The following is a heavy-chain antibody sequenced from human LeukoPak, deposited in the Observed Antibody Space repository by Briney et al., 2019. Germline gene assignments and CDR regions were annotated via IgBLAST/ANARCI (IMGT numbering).Heavy chain of an antibody. J-gene: IGHJ4*02. CDR2: ISSSSSYI. Sequence: PGGSLGLSCAASGFTFSSYSMNWVRQAPGKGLEWVSSISSSSSYIYYADSVKGRFTISRDNAKNSLYLQMNSLRAEDTAVYYCARAQGGGSGSYDYWGQGTLVTVSS. CDR3: ARAQGGGSGSYDY. D-gene: IGHD1-26*01. CDR1: GFTFSSYS. V-gene: IGHV3-21*01.